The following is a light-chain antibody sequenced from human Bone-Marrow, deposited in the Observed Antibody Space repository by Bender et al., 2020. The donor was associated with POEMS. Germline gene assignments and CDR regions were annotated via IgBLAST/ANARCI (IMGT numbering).Light chain of an antibody. V-gene: IGLV3-21*02. Sequence: SYVLTQPPSVSVAPGQTARISCGGDKIETVTVHWYQQKPGQAPVLVVYDDTSRPPGIPDRFSGSRSDNPATLTIRTVETGDEADYYCQVWDSGTVVFGGGTKLTVL. CDR1: KIETVT. J-gene: IGLJ3*02. CDR3: QVWDSGTVV. CDR2: DDT.